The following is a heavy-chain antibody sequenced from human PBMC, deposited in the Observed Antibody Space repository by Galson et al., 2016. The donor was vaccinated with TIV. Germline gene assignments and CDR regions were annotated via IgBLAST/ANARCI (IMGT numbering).Heavy chain of an antibody. D-gene: IGHD5-12*01. CDR1: GSIFSSYT. CDR3: AKGTGYALRNKYFDQ. J-gene: IGHJ5*02. Sequence: SVKVSCKASGSIFSSYTIIWVRQAPGQGLEWMGGIIAIFGTTDYAQKFQGRFTITADESTSTVYMELSSLRAEDTAVFYCAKGTGYALRNKYFDQWGQGTLVTVSS. CDR2: IIAIFGTT. V-gene: IGHV1-69*13.